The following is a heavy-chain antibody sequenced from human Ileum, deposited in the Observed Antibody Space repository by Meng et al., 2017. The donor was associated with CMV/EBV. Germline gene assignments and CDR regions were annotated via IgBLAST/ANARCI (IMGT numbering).Heavy chain of an antibody. CDR2: IYPGDSDT. V-gene: IGHV5-51*01. CDR1: GYSFTNYW. Sequence: GESLKISCKGSGYSFTNYWIGWVRQMPGKGLEWMGIIYPGDSDTGYSPSFQGQVTISADKSISTAYLQWSSLRASDTAMYYCARVGWGSYKTFYYYGMDVWGQGTTVTVSS. J-gene: IGHJ6*02. D-gene: IGHD5-24*01. CDR3: ARVGWGSYKTFYYYGMDV.